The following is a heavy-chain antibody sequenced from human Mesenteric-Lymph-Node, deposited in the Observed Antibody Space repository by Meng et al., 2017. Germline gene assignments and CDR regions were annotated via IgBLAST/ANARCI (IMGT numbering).Heavy chain of an antibody. D-gene: IGHD5-18*01. CDR1: GFTFDDYG. Sequence: GGSLRLSCAASGFTFDDYGMSWVRQAPGKGLEWVSGINWNGGSTGYADSVKGRFTISRDNAKNSLYLQMNSLRAEDTAVYYCARAARGYSYGYPDYWGQGTMVTVSS. J-gene: IGHJ4*02. CDR3: ARAARGYSYGYPDY. V-gene: IGHV3-20*04. CDR2: INWNGGST.